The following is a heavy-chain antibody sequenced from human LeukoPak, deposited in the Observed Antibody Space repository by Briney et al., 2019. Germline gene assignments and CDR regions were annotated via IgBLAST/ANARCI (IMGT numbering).Heavy chain of an antibody. CDR3: ARVSGDGGNSIWYFGY. CDR1: GGTFSSYA. J-gene: IGHJ4*02. D-gene: IGHD4-23*01. Sequence: GASVKVSCKASGGTFSSYAISWVRQAPGQGLEWMGRIIPILGIANYAQKLQGRVTITADKSTSTAYMELSSLRSEDTAVYYCARVSGDGGNSIWYFGYWGQGTLVTVSS. CDR2: IIPILGIA. V-gene: IGHV1-69*04.